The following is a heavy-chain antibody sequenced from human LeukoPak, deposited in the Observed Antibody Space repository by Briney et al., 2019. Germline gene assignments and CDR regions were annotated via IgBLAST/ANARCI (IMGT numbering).Heavy chain of an antibody. J-gene: IGHJ6*02. V-gene: IGHV3-23*01. CDR2: ISSGGVTT. Sequence: GGSLRLSCVGSGFTSIAYALTWARQAPGKGLEWVSGISSGGVTTYYADSVKGRFTISRDNFKNTLYLQMNSLRADDTAIYYCARNQQLGGHSYYYYGMDVWGQGTTVTVSS. CDR1: GFTSIAYA. CDR3: ARNQQLGGHSYYYYGMDV. D-gene: IGHD3-16*01.